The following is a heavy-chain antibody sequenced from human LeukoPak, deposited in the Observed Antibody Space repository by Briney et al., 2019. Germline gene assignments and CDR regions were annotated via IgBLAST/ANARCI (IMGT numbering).Heavy chain of an antibody. Sequence: ASVKVSCKASGYTFTNSYMHWVRQAPGQGLEWMGLINRSGGSTSYAQKCQGRVTMTRDMSTSTVYMELSSLRSEDTAVYYCARESLAAAGTSGNAFDYWGQGTLVTVSS. CDR2: INRSGGST. J-gene: IGHJ4*02. V-gene: IGHV1-46*01. D-gene: IGHD6-13*01. CDR3: ARESLAAAGTSGNAFDY. CDR1: GYTFTNSY.